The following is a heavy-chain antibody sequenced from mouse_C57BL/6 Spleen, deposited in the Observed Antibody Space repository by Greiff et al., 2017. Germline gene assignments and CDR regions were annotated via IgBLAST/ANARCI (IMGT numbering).Heavy chain of an antibody. J-gene: IGHJ2*01. Sequence: QVHVKQPGAELVMPGASVKLSCKASGYTFTSYWMHWVKQRPGQGLEWIGEIDPSDSYTNYNQKFKGKSTLTVDKSSSTAYMQLSSLTSEDSAVYYCARSYGSSFFYFDYWGQGTTLTVSS. V-gene: IGHV1-69*01. CDR2: IDPSDSYT. CDR1: GYTFTSYW. CDR3: ARSYGSSFFYFDY. D-gene: IGHD1-1*01.